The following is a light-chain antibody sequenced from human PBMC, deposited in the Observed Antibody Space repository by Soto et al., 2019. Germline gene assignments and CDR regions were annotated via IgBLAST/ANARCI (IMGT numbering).Light chain of an antibody. CDR1: QSVGSSY. Sequence: WKQAMGTLSLSKRESTTLSCRASQSVGSSYLAWYQHKPGQAPRLLIYGATSRATGIPDRFSGSGSGTDFTLTISRLEPEDFAVYFCQQYNYLITFGQG. CDR3: QQYNYLIT. CDR2: GAT. V-gene: IGKV3-20*01. J-gene: IGKJ5*01.